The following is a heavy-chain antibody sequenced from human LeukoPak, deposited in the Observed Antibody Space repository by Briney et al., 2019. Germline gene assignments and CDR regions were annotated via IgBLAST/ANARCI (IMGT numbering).Heavy chain of an antibody. J-gene: IGHJ6*03. CDR1: GFTFSSYS. CDR2: ISSSSSTI. V-gene: IGHV3-48*01. CDR3: ASIVATTMDV. D-gene: IGHD5-12*01. Sequence: QSGGSLRLSCAASGFTFSSYSMNWVRQAPGQGLEWVSYISSSSSTIYYADSVKVRFTISRDNAKNSLYLQMNSLRAEDTAVYYCASIVATTMDVWGKGTTVTVSS.